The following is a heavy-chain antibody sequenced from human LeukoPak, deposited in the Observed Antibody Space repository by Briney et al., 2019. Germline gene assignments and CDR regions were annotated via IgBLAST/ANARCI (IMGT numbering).Heavy chain of an antibody. D-gene: IGHD3-3*01. V-gene: IGHV4-59*12. CDR2: IYHSGST. Sequence: PSETLSLTCTVSGGSISTYYGNWIRQAPGKGLEWIGEIYHSGSTNYNPSLKSRVTISVDKSKNQFSLKLSSVTAADTAVYYCARRGPLTIFGVVTPDNWFDPWGQGTLVTVSS. CDR1: GGSISTYY. J-gene: IGHJ5*02. CDR3: ARRGPLTIFGVVTPDNWFDP.